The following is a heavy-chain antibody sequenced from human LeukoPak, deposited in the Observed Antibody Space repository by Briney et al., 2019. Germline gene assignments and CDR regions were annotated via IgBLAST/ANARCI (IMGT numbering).Heavy chain of an antibody. J-gene: IGHJ4*02. Sequence: SETLSLTCAVSGGSISSGGYSWSWIRQPPGKGLEWIGYIYHSGSTNYNPSLKSRVTISVDKSKNQFSLKLSSVTAADTAVYYCARRYRIAVAGHFDYWGQGTLVTVSS. CDR1: GGSISSGGYS. D-gene: IGHD6-19*01. CDR2: IYHSGST. CDR3: ARRYRIAVAGHFDY. V-gene: IGHV4-30-2*01.